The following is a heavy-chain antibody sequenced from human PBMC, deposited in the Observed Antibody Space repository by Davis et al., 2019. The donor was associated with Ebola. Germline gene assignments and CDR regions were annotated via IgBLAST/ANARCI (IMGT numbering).Heavy chain of an antibody. Sequence: GESLKIPCKGSGYSFTSYWISRVRQMPGKGLEWMGRIDPSDSYTNYSPSFQGHVTISADKSISTAYLQWSSLKASDTAMYYCARTWFGDFDYYYYGMDVWGQGTTVTVSS. V-gene: IGHV5-10-1*01. J-gene: IGHJ6*02. CDR1: GYSFTSYW. CDR2: IDPSDSYT. D-gene: IGHD3-10*01. CDR3: ARTWFGDFDYYYYGMDV.